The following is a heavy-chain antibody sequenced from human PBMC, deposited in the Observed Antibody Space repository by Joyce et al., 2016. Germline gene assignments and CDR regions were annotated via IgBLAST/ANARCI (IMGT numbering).Heavy chain of an antibody. D-gene: IGHD6-25*01. V-gene: IGHV3-30*18. J-gene: IGHJ4*02. CDR3: AKILTATYSSGWFLDY. Sequence: QVQLVESGGGVVQPGRSLRLSCAASGLTLSNYGVHWVRQAPGKGLGWVAVIAYDGIYKYYADSVEGRFTSSRDNSKNTVFLEMNSLRTEDTAVYYCAKILTATYSSGWFLDYWGQGTLVTVSS. CDR2: IAYDGIYK. CDR1: GLTLSNYG.